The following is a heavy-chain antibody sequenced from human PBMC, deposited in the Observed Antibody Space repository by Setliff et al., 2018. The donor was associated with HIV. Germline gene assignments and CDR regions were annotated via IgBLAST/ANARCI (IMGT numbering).Heavy chain of an antibody. D-gene: IGHD3-16*01. CDR1: GFTVSSNY. CDR2: INDNGGST. V-gene: IGHV3-23*01. Sequence: LRLSCAASGFTVSSNYMSWVRQAPGKGLERVSSINDNGGSTYYADSVKGRFTISRDNSKNTLFLQMNSLRAEDTAVYYCAKTPWGARGAYFDSWGQGTLVTVSS. CDR3: AKTPWGARGAYFDS. J-gene: IGHJ4*02.